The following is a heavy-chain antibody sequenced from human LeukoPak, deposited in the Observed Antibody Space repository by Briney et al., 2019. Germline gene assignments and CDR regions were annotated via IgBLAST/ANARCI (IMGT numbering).Heavy chain of an antibody. CDR1: GFTFSSYA. CDR2: ISSSSSYI. J-gene: IGHJ4*02. V-gene: IGHV3-21*01. Sequence: GGSLRLSCAASGFTFSSYAMNWVRRAPGKGLEWVSSISSSSSYIYYADSVKGRFTISRDNAKNSLYLQMNSLRAEDTAVYYCATDSPYYYDSFYWGQGTLVTVSS. CDR3: ATDSPYYYDSFY. D-gene: IGHD3-22*01.